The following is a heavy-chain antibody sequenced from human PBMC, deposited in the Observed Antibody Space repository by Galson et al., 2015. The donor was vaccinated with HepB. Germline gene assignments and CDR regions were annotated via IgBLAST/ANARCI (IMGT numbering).Heavy chain of an antibody. Sequence: SLRLSCAASGFTFGDYAMSWVRQAPGKGLEWVTFIRSKAYGGTTEYAASVKGRFTISRDDSKSIAYLQLNSLKTEDTAVYYCTRDLENYYDSSGYVVTTAIDYWGQGTLVTVSS. CDR3: TRDLENYYDSSGYVVTTAIDY. CDR1: GFTFGDYA. D-gene: IGHD3-22*01. V-gene: IGHV3-49*04. J-gene: IGHJ4*02. CDR2: IRSKAYGGTT.